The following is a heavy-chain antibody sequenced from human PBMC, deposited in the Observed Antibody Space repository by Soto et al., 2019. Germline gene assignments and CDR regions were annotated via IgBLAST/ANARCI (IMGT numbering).Heavy chain of an antibody. D-gene: IGHD3-10*01. CDR2: VTTSGDTM. CDR1: GFTFNRYN. J-gene: IGHJ6*02. V-gene: IGHV3-48*02. Sequence: GGSLRLSCVASGFTFNRYNMHWVRQAPGKGLEWVAYVTTSGDTMFYADSVEGRFAISRDVAKNSVHLQMNSLGDEDTAVYYCVREEASGSSGLTYHYYYNGMDVWGQGTTVTVSS. CDR3: VREEASGSSGLTYHYYYNGMDV.